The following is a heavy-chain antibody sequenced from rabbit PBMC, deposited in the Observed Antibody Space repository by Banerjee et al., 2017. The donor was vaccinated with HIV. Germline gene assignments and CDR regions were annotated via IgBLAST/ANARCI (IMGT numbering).Heavy chain of an antibody. CDR2: IYAGSSGST. D-gene: IGHD8-1*01. CDR1: GFDFSSNA. Sequence: QSLEESGGDLVKPGASLTLTCTASGFDFSSNAMCWVRQAPGKGLEWIACIYAGSSGSTYYASWAKGRFTISKTSSTTVTLQMTSLTAADTATYFCARSYTSYYYYFNLWGQGTLVNVS. J-gene: IGHJ4*01. V-gene: IGHV1S40*01. CDR3: ARSYTSYYYYFNL.